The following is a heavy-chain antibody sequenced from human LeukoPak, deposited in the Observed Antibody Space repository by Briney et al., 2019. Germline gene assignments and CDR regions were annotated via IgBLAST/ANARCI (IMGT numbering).Heavy chain of an antibody. CDR3: ARDLGYYDSSGYWDY. J-gene: IGHJ4*02. CDR1: GFTFSSYA. V-gene: IGHV3-30-3*01. CDR2: ISYDGSNK. Sequence: GRSLRLSCAASGFTFSSYAMHWVRQAPGKGLEWVAVISYDGSNKYYADSVKGRFTISRDNSKNTLYLQMNSLRAEDTAVYYCARDLGYYDSSGYWDYWGQGTLVTVSS. D-gene: IGHD3-22*01.